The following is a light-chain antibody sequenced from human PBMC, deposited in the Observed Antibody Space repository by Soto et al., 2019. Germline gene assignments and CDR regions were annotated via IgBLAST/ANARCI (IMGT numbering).Light chain of an antibody. CDR3: HQYDSSRGT. V-gene: IGKV3-20*01. Sequence: EIVLTQSPATLSLSPGERGTLSCRASESVTTYLAWYQQKPGQAPRLLVYGASSRATDIPDRFSGSGSGTDFTLTISRLEPEDFAVYYCHQYDSSRGTFGQGTKVDIK. J-gene: IGKJ1*01. CDR1: ESVTTY. CDR2: GAS.